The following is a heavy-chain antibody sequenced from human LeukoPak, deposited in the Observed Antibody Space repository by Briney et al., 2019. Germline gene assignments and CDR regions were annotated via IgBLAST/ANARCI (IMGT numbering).Heavy chain of an antibody. D-gene: IGHD3-3*01. CDR1: GFSFSSYE. CDR3: ARDGDSCDFWSGYYSRCSGHYYYYMDV. Sequence: GSLRLSCTASGFSFSSYEMNWVRQAPGKGLEWISYISASGTLTHYSDSVKGRFTISRDNSKNTLYLQMNSLRAEDTAVYYCARDGDSCDFWSGYYSRCSGHYYYYMDVWGKGTTVTVSS. V-gene: IGHV3-48*03. CDR2: ISASGTLT. J-gene: IGHJ6*03.